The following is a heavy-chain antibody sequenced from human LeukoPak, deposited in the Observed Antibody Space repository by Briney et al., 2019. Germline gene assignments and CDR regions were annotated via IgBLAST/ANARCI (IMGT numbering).Heavy chain of an antibody. D-gene: IGHD3-22*01. J-gene: IGHJ4*02. Sequence: ASVKVSCKASDYTFTSYGISWVRQAPGQGLEWMGWISAYNGNTNYAQKLQGRVTMTTDTSTSTAYMELRSLRSDDTAVYYCARDSVYYDSSGRNYDYWGQGTLVTVSS. CDR3: ARDSVYYDSSGRNYDY. CDR2: ISAYNGNT. CDR1: DYTFTSYG. V-gene: IGHV1-18*01.